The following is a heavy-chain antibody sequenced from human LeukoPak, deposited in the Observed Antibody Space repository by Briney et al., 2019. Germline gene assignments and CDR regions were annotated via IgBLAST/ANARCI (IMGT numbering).Heavy chain of an antibody. CDR1: GGSFSDYY. V-gene: IGHV4-34*01. Sequence: SETLSLTCAVYGGSFSDYYWTWIRQPPGKGLEWIGEVNPSGSTNYNPSLKSRVTISVDTSKNQLSLKLSSVTAADTALYYCARGRQDVTMIVVVMTAVSYYLDVWGKGTTVTVS. CDR2: VNPSGST. CDR3: ARGRQDVTMIVVVMTAVSYYLDV. D-gene: IGHD3-22*01. J-gene: IGHJ6*03.